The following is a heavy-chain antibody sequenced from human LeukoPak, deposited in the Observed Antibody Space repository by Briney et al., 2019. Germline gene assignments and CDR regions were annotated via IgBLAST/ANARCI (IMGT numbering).Heavy chain of an antibody. Sequence: GGSLRLSCAASGFTFSSYEMNWVRQAPGKGLEWVSYISSSGSTIYYADSVKGRFTISRDNAKNSLYLQMNSLRAEDTAVYYCASFPPRGYDYLGTLDYWGQGTLVTASS. CDR1: GFTFSSYE. V-gene: IGHV3-48*03. J-gene: IGHJ4*02. CDR2: ISSSGSTI. D-gene: IGHD5-12*01. CDR3: ASFPPRGYDYLGTLDY.